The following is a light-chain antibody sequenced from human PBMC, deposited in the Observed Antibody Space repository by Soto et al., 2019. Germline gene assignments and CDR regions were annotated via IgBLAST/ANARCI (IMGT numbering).Light chain of an antibody. CDR2: GAS. CDR1: ESVSTN. J-gene: IGKJ2*01. V-gene: IGKV3-15*01. CDR3: QQYNSYSTYT. Sequence: EIEMTQSPATLSLAPGERVTLSCRASESVSTNLAWYQQKAGQAPRLLIYGASTRATGIPARFSGSGSGTEFTLTISGLQSEDFAVYYCQQYNSYSTYTFGQGTKVEIK.